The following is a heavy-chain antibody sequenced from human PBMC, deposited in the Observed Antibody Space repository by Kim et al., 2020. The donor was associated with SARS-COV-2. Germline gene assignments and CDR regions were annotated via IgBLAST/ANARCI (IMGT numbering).Heavy chain of an antibody. CDR3: ARGNCSSTSCYSRIVDWFDP. V-gene: IGHV4-31*03. CDR1: GGSISSGGYY. D-gene: IGHD2-2*01. CDR2: IYYSGST. J-gene: IGHJ5*02. Sequence: SETLSLTCTVSGGSISSGGYYWSWIRQHPGKGLEWIGYIYYSGSTYYNPSLKSRVTISVDTSKNQFSLKLSSVTAADTAVYYCARGNCSSTSCYSRIVDWFDPWGQGTLVTVSS.